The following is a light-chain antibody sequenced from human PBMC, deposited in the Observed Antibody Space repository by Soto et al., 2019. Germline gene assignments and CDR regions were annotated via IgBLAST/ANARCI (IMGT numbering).Light chain of an antibody. CDR2: GAS. CDR3: QQYGSSPPWT. Sequence: EIVLTQSPGTLSLSPGERATLSCRASQSVSRSYLAWYQQKPGQAPRLLIYGASSRATGIPDRFSGSGSGTDFTITISRLEPEEFAVYYCQQYGSSPPWTFGQGTKVEIK. CDR1: QSVSRSY. V-gene: IGKV3-20*01. J-gene: IGKJ1*01.